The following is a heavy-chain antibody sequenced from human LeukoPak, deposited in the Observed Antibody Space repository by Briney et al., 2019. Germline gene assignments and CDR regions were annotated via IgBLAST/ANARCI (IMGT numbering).Heavy chain of an antibody. J-gene: IGHJ4*02. CDR3: ARDDSAMFPDC. CDR2: ISRTSDYT. CDR1: GFSFSRYT. D-gene: IGHD5-18*01. V-gene: IGHV3-21*05. Sequence: GGSLRLSCAASGFSFSRYTMNWIRQAPGKGLEWVSYISRTSDYTNYADSVKGRFTISRDNAKNSLYLQMNSLRVEDTAVYYCARDDSAMFPDCWGQGTLVTVSS.